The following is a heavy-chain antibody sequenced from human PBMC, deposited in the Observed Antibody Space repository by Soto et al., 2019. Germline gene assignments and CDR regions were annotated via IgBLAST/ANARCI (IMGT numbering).Heavy chain of an antibody. CDR1: GGSISSSSYY. J-gene: IGHJ6*02. CDR3: ARLQAEWSGTTYGMDV. V-gene: IGHV4-39*01. Sequence: QLQLQESGPGLVKPSETLSLTCTVSGGSISSSSYYWGWIRQPPGKGLEWIGSIYYSGSTYYNPSLNSRVPISLNPSKNQFPLKLSSVTAADTAVYYCARLQAEWSGTTYGMDVWGQGTTVTVSS. CDR2: IYYSGST. D-gene: IGHD4-17*01.